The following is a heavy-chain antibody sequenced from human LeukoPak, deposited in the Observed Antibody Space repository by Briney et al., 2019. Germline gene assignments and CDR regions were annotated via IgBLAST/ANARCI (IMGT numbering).Heavy chain of an antibody. V-gene: IGHV4-4*07. J-gene: IGHJ4*02. CDR2: IYTSGST. CDR1: GFTFSNAW. Sequence: GSLRLSCAASGFTFSNAWMSWVRQAPGKGLEWVGRIYTSGSTNYNPSLKSRVTMSVDTSKNQFSLKLSSVTAADTAVYYCARDRSSGWYFDYWGQGTLVTVSS. CDR3: ARDRSSGWYFDY. D-gene: IGHD6-19*01.